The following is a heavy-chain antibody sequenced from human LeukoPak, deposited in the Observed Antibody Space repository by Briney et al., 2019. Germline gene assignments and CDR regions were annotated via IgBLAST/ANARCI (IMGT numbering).Heavy chain of an antibody. CDR2: IWYDGSNK. CDR1: GFTFSSYG. V-gene: IGHV3-33*01. CDR3: ARQEAAVLFFQH. D-gene: IGHD6-13*01. Sequence: PGRSLRLSCAASGFTFSSYGMHWVRQAPGKGLEWVAVIWYDGSNKYYADSVKGRFTVSRDNSKNTLYLQMNSLRAEDTAVYYCARQEAAVLFFQHWGQGTLVTVSS. J-gene: IGHJ1*01.